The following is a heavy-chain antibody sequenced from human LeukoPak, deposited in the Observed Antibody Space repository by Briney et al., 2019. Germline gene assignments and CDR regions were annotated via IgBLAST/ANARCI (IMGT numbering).Heavy chain of an antibody. Sequence: GGSLRLSCAASGFTFSSYWMSWVRQAPGKGLEWVADIKEDGSEKYYVDSVKGRFTISRDNAKNSLYLQMNSLRAEDTAVYYCARVPPAANYYYYYMDVWGKGTTVTVSS. CDR1: GFTFSSYW. J-gene: IGHJ6*03. CDR3: ARVPPAANYYYYYMDV. V-gene: IGHV3-7*01. D-gene: IGHD2-2*01. CDR2: IKEDGSEK.